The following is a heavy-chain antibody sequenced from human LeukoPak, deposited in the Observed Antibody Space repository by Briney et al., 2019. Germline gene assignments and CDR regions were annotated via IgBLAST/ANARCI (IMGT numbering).Heavy chain of an antibody. V-gene: IGHV3-23*01. Sequence: GGSLRLSCAASGFTFSSYAMSWVRQAPGKGLEWVSGISGSGGSTYYADSVKGRFTIPRDNSKNTLYLQMNSLRAEDTAVYYCAKVDGGGTGMPYWGQGTLVTVSS. D-gene: IGHD1-1*01. CDR3: AKVDGGGTGMPY. CDR1: GFTFSSYA. CDR2: ISGSGGST. J-gene: IGHJ4*02.